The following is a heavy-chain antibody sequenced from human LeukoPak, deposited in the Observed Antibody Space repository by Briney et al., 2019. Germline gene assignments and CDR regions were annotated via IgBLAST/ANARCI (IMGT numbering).Heavy chain of an antibody. CDR2: ISGNGGST. CDR3: ATSRFL. Sequence: GRSLRLSCAASGFTFSSYAMSWVRQAPGKGLEWVSAISGNGGSTFYADSVKGRFTISRDNSKNTLDLQMNSLRAEDTAVYFCATSRFLWGQGTLVTVSS. V-gene: IGHV3-23*01. D-gene: IGHD2/OR15-2a*01. CDR1: GFTFSSYA. J-gene: IGHJ4*02.